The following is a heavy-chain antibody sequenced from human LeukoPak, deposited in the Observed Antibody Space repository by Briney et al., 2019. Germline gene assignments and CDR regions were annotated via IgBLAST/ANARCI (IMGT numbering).Heavy chain of an antibody. D-gene: IGHD3-10*01. CDR1: GFTFSSFA. CDR2: ISGSGGST. J-gene: IGHJ4*02. CDR3: AKGAYMVRGVIDY. V-gene: IGHV3-23*01. Sequence: GGSLRLSCAASGFTFSSFAMNWVRQAPGKGLEWVSAISGSGGSTYYADSVKGRFTISRDNSRNTLYLQMNSLRAKDTAVYYCAKGAYMVRGVIDYWGQGTLVTVSS.